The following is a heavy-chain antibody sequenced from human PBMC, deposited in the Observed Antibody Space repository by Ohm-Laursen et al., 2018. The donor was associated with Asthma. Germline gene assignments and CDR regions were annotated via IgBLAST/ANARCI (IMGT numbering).Heavy chain of an antibody. CDR3: ARDEVVGATVSLSYYFDY. V-gene: IGHV3-30-3*01. CDR1: GFTFSSYA. D-gene: IGHD1-26*01. Sequence: SLRLSCAASGFTFSSYAMHWVRQAPGKGLEWVAVISYDGSNKYYADSVKGRFTISRDNSKNTLYLQMNSLRAEDTAVYYCARDEVVGATVSLSYYFDYWGQGTLVTVSS. CDR2: ISYDGSNK. J-gene: IGHJ4*02.